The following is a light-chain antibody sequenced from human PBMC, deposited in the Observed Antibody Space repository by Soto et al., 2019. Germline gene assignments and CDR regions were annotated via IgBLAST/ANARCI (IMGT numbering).Light chain of an antibody. Sequence: EIVMTQSPGTLSLSPGDTATLSCRASQSLGSDLAWYQQKPGQAPRLLIFGASARPTGIPDRLSGSGSGTDFTLTISRLEPEDFAVYYCQQYGRSPPTFGQGTKVDIK. CDR3: QQYGRSPPT. J-gene: IGKJ1*01. V-gene: IGKV3-20*01. CDR2: GAS. CDR1: QSLGSD.